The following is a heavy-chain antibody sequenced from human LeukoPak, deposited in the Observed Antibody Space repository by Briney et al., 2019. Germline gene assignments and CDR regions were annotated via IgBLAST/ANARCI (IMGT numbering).Heavy chain of an antibody. J-gene: IGHJ4*02. D-gene: IGHD2-2*01. CDR2: ISGRGNKT. CDR1: GFTFSTYA. CDR3: GKSSRGGGH. Sequence: PGESLTLSCAASGFTFSTYAMNWVRHAPGQGLEWVSAISGRGNKTEYADSAKRRLTISRVNSTNTLYLQMNSLRVYDNAISYYGKSSRGGGHWGRGTLVSVSS. V-gene: IGHV3-23*01.